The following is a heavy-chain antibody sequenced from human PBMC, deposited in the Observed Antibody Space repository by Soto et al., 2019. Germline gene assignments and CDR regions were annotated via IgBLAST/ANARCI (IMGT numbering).Heavy chain of an antibody. CDR2: IYSGGST. D-gene: IGHD3-9*01. J-gene: IGHJ6*02. CDR1: GFTVSSNY. CDR3: ARDVLRYFDWFGDPDYYGMDV. V-gene: IGHV3-53*01. Sequence: PVGSLRLSCAASGFTVSSNYMSWVRQAPGKGLEWVSVIYSGGSTYYADSVKGRFTISRDNSKNTLYLQMNSLRAEDTAVYYCARDVLRYFDWFGDPDYYGMDVWGQGTTVTVSS.